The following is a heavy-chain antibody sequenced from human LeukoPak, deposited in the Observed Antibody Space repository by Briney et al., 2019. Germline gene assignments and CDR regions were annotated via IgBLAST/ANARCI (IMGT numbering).Heavy chain of an antibody. Sequence: GASVKVSCKASGYTFTGYYVHWVRQAPGQGLEWMGWINPNSGGTNYAQKFQGRVTMTRDTSISTAYMELSRLRSDDTAVYYCARQWLRFPHYYYYYMDVWGKGTTVTISS. CDR2: INPNSGGT. J-gene: IGHJ6*03. CDR3: ARQWLRFPHYYYYYMDV. CDR1: GYTFTGYY. V-gene: IGHV1-2*02. D-gene: IGHD5-12*01.